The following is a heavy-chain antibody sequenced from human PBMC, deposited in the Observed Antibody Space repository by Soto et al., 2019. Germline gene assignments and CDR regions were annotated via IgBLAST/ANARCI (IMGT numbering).Heavy chain of an antibody. V-gene: IGHV4-30-2*01. J-gene: IGHJ5*01. D-gene: IGHD3-10*01. Sequence: SETLSLTCAVSRGSISSGGYSWSWIRQPPGKGLEWIGFIYHTGSTYYNPSLESRVTISVDRSKNQLYLRLSSVTAADTAVYYCARDNTGSLDSWGQGTLVTVSS. CDR2: IYHTGST. CDR1: RGSISSGGYS. CDR3: ARDNTGSLDS.